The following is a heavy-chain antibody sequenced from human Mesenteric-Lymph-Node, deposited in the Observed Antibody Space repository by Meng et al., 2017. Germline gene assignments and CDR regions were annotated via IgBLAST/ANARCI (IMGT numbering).Heavy chain of an antibody. CDR2: IYYSGST. J-gene: IGHJ2*01. CDR1: GGSIGSSRSY. D-gene: IGHD7-27*01. CDR3: ASPLGILGIVDL. V-gene: IGHV4-39*01. Sequence: QVSAPGLGHPSEPRPLSGTVPGGSIGSSRSYWGWIRQPPGKGLEWIGSIYYSGSTYYNPSLKSRVTISVDTSKNQFSLKLSSVTAADTAVYYCASPLGILGIVDLWGRGTLVTVSS.